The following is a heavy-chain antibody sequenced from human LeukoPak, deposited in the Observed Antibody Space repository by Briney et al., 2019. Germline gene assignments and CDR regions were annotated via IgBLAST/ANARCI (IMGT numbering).Heavy chain of an antibody. CDR2: VNAGNGKT. D-gene: IGHD5-18*01. J-gene: IGHJ4*02. Sequence: GASVKVSCKASGYTFSSHAMHWVRQAPGQRLEWMGWVNAGNGKTKCSQKFQGRVTITRDTSASTAYMELSSLRSEDTAVYYCARDVIDGRGYSYGYDYWGQGTLVTVSS. CDR3: ARDVIDGRGYSYGYDY. V-gene: IGHV1-3*01. CDR1: GYTFSSHA.